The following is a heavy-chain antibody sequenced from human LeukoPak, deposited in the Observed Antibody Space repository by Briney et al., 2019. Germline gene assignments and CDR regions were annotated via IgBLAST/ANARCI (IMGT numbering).Heavy chain of an antibody. Sequence: ASVKVSCKASGYTFTGYYMHWVRQAPGQGLEWMGWISAYNGNTNYAQKLQGRVTMTTDTSTSTAYMELRSLRSDDTAVYYCARDRRTTVVTPLNYWGQGTLVTVSS. D-gene: IGHD4-23*01. V-gene: IGHV1-18*04. CDR3: ARDRRTTVVTPLNY. CDR2: ISAYNGNT. J-gene: IGHJ4*02. CDR1: GYTFTGYY.